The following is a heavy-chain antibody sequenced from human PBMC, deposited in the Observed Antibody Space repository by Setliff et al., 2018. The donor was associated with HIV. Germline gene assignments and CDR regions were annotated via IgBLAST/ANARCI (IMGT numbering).Heavy chain of an antibody. V-gene: IGHV4-34*01. J-gene: IGHJ4*02. Sequence: SETLSLTCTVYGGSFNDYYWTWIRQPPGKGLEWIGEIDHSGSTNYNPSRQSRVTISVDTSKNQFSLKLSSVTAADTAVYYCARGRVGAARCYFDYWGQGTLVTVSS. CDR1: GGSFNDYY. D-gene: IGHD6-6*01. CDR3: ARGRVGAARCYFDY. CDR2: IDHSGST.